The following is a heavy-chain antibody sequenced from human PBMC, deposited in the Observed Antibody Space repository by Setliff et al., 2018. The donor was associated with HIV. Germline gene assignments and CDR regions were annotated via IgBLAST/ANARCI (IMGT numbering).Heavy chain of an antibody. CDR3: ARGKGVGGVVITGGLDV. V-gene: IGHV1-8*01. D-gene: IGHD3-10*01. J-gene: IGHJ6*04. CDR2: MNPKTGVS. CDR1: GHTFTNVD. Sequence: GASVKVSCKASGHTFTNVDIHWLRRATGQGLEGMGWMNPKTGVSGYELKFQARVNMTRDTSISTAYMELSSLTSEDTAVYYCARGKGVGGVVITGGLDVWGKGTTVTVSS.